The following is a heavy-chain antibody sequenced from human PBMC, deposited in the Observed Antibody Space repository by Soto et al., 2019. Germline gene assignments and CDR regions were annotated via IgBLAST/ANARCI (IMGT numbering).Heavy chain of an antibody. CDR1: GYTFTTYG. CDR3: ARGRYGEY. CDR2: ISAHNGNR. V-gene: IGHV1-18*01. J-gene: IGHJ4*02. D-gene: IGHD3-10*01. Sequence: QVHLVQSGAEVKKPGASVKVSCKGSGYTFTTYGITWVRQSPGQGLEWMGWISAHNGNRNYAQKHQGRVTVTRDISTSTAYMELRSLRSHDTAVYYCARGRYGEYWGQGALVTVSS.